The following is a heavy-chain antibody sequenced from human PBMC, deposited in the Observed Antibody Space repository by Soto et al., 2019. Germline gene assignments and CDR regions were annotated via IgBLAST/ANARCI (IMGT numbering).Heavy chain of an antibody. J-gene: IGHJ4*02. CDR2: IYNSATT. D-gene: IGHD3-16*01. CDR1: GDSISTHY. V-gene: IGHV4-59*11. Sequence: QVQLQESGPGLVKPSETLSITCTVSGDSISTHYWTWIRQPPGKGLEWIGYIYNSATTKYNPSLKSRVTISVDTSKNQFSLKLSSVTTADTAVYYCARGRFDFIWGTPAPYLDYWGQGALVTVSS. CDR3: ARGRFDFIWGTPAPYLDY.